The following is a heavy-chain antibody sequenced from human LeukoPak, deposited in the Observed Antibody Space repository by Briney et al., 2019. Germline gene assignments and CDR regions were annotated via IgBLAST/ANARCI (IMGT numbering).Heavy chain of an antibody. CDR3: ARSYSTSSSSRMFDC. V-gene: IGHV4-39*01. D-gene: IGHD6-6*01. J-gene: IGHJ4*02. Sequence: SETLSLTCTVSGGSISSSSYYWGWIRQPPGKGLEWIGSIYYSGSTYYNPSLKSRVTISVGTPKNQFSLKLSSVTAADAAVYYCARSYSTSSSSRMFDCWGQGTLVTVSS. CDR1: GGSISSSSYY. CDR2: IYYSGST.